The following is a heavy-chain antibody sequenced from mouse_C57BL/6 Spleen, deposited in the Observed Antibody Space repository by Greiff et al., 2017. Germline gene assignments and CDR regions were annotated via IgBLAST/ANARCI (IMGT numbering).Heavy chain of an antibody. Sequence: QVQLKQPGAELVKPGASVKMSCKASGYTFTSYWITWVKQRPGQGLKWIGDIYPGSGSTNYNEKFKSKATLTVDTSSSTAYMQLSSLTSEDSAVYYCARWIPYDYDSYYFDDWGQGTTLTVSS. CDR2: IYPGSGST. J-gene: IGHJ2*01. CDR3: ARWIPYDYDSYYFDD. CDR1: GYTFTSYW. V-gene: IGHV1-55*01. D-gene: IGHD2-4*01.